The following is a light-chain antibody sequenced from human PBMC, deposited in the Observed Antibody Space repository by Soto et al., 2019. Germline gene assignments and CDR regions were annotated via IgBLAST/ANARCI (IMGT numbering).Light chain of an antibody. CDR1: QSISSW. V-gene: IGKV1-5*01. Sequence: DIQMTQSPSTLSASVGDRVTITCRASQSISSWLAWYQQKPGKAPKLLIYDASSLESGFPSRFSGSGSGTEFTLTISSLQPDYFATYYFQQYNSYSWTFGQGTKVEIK. CDR3: QQYNSYSWT. CDR2: DAS. J-gene: IGKJ1*01.